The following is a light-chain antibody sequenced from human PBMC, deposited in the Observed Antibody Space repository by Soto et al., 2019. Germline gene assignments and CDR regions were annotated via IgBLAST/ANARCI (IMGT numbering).Light chain of an antibody. CDR2: EVS. CDR1: SSDVGGYNY. Sequence: QSALTQPPSASGSPGQSVTISCTGTSSDVGGYNYVSWYQQHPGKAPKLMIYEVSKRPSGVPDRFSGSKSGNTASLTVSGLQAEDEADYYWSSYAGSNMVVFGGGTKLTVL. J-gene: IGLJ2*01. V-gene: IGLV2-8*01. CDR3: SSYAGSNMVV.